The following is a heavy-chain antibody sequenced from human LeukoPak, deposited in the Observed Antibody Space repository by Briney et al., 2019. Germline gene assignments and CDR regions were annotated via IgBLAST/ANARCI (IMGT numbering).Heavy chain of an antibody. Sequence: GGSLRLSCAASGFTFSRYGMHWVRQAPGKGLEWVAFIRYDGSNKYYADSVKGRFTISRDNSKNTLYLQMNSLRAEDTAVYYCAKDPRPHYDFWSGYYRYFDYWGQGTLVTVSS. CDR1: GFTFSRYG. CDR3: AKDPRPHYDFWSGYYRYFDY. D-gene: IGHD3-3*01. CDR2: IRYDGSNK. J-gene: IGHJ4*02. V-gene: IGHV3-30*02.